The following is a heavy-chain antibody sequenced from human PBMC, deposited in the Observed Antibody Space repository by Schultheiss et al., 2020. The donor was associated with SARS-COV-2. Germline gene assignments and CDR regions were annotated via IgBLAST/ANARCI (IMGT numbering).Heavy chain of an antibody. D-gene: IGHD4-17*01. CDR1: GGSISNYY. J-gene: IGHJ4*02. Sequence: SETLSLTCTVSGGSISNYYWSWIRQPPGKGLEWIGEINHSGSTNYNPSLKSRVTISVDTSKNQFSLKLSSVTAADTAVYYCARRAAEGDYGDLVDYWGQGTLVTVSS. CDR2: INHSGST. V-gene: IGHV4-34*01. CDR3: ARRAAEGDYGDLVDY.